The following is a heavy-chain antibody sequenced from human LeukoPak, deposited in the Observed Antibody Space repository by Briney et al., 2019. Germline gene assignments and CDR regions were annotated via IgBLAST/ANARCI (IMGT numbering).Heavy chain of an antibody. CDR2: IIPIFGTA. Sequence: SVKVSCKASGGTFSSYAISWVRQAPGQGLEWMGGIIPIFGTANYAQKFQGRVTITTDESTSTAYMELSSLRSEDTAVYYCARDSLGYCSSTSCPHAFDIWGQGTMVTVSS. CDR1: GGTFSSYA. CDR3: ARDSLGYCSSTSCPHAFDI. J-gene: IGHJ3*02. V-gene: IGHV1-69*05. D-gene: IGHD2-2*01.